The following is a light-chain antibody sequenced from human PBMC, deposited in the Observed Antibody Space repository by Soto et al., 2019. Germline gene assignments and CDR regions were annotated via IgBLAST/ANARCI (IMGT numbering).Light chain of an antibody. J-gene: IGLJ1*01. CDR2: EVT. V-gene: IGLV2-14*01. Sequence: QSVLTQPASVSGSPGQSITISCSGTSSDVGLYNYVSWYQQHPGKAPKLMIYEVTNRPSGVSNRFSGSKSGNTASLTISGLQPEDEAHYYCSSFTATNTFVFGSGTKLTVL. CDR3: SSFTATNTFV. CDR1: SSDVGLYNY.